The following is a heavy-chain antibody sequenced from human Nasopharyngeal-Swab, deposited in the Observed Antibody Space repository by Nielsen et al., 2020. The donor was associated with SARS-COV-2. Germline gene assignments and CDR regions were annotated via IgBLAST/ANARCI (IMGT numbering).Heavy chain of an antibody. CDR2: IIPIFGTA. CDR3: ARNPVDYDYVWGSYRYMNFDY. Sequence: SVKVSCKASGGTFSSYAISWVRQAPGQGLEWMGGIIPIFGTANYAQKFQGRVTITADKSTSTAYMELSSLRSEDTAVYYCARNPVDYDYVWGSYRYMNFDYRGQGSLVTVYS. V-gene: IGHV1-69*06. CDR1: GGTFSSYA. J-gene: IGHJ4*02. D-gene: IGHD3-16*02.